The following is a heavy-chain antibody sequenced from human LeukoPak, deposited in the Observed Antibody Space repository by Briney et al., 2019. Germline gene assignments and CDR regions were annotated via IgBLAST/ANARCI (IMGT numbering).Heavy chain of an antibody. CDR1: GFTFSSYW. CDR3: ARLGLRATGYFDY. V-gene: IGHV3-7*01. Sequence: PGGSLRLSCAASGFTFSSYWMTWVRQAPGKGLEWVANIKQDGSEKYYVDSVKGRFTISRDNAKNSLYLQMNSLRAEDTAVYYCARLGLRATGYFDYWGQGTLVTVSS. CDR2: IKQDGSEK. D-gene: IGHD3-9*01. J-gene: IGHJ4*02.